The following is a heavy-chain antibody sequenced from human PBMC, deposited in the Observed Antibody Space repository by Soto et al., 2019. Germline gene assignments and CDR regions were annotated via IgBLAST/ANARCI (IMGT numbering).Heavy chain of an antibody. CDR2: INWNGGST. J-gene: IGHJ3*02. CDR3: ARAGRGAKLGAFDI. Sequence: GGSLRLSCAASGFTFDDYGMSWVRQAPGKGLEWVSGINWNGGSTGYADSVKGRFTISRDNAKNSLYLQMNSLRAEDTALYHCARAGRGAKLGAFDIWGQGTMVTVSS. D-gene: IGHD1-7*01. CDR1: GFTFDDYG. V-gene: IGHV3-20*01.